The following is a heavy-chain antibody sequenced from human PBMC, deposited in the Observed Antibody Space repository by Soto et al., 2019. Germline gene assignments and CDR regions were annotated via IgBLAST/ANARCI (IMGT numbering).Heavy chain of an antibody. CDR1: GDSVSSNSAA. CDR2: TYYRSKWYN. Sequence: SQTLSLTCAISGDSVSSNSAAWNWIRQSPSRVLEWLGRTYYRSKWYNDYAVSVKSRITINPDTSKNQFSLQLNSVTPEDTAVSYCASIVCCSSTSCPRPLDYYGMGVWGKGTTVTVSS. CDR3: ASIVCCSSTSCPRPLDYYGMGV. D-gene: IGHD2-2*01. V-gene: IGHV6-1*01. J-gene: IGHJ6*04.